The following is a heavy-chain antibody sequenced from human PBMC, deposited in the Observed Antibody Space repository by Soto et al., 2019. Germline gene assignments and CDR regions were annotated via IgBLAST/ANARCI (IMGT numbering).Heavy chain of an antibody. CDR1: ESTVSRDW. J-gene: IGHJ4*02. D-gene: IGHD1-26*01. Sequence: PGGSLRLSCAIFESTVSRDWMNWVRQAPGKRLEWVAHINQDGSEKYYVDSVKGRFTISRDNAKKSLYLQMNSLRPADTAMYYCSGGVGDAFWGQGTLVTVSS. CDR3: SGGVGDAF. CDR2: INQDGSEK. V-gene: IGHV3-7*04.